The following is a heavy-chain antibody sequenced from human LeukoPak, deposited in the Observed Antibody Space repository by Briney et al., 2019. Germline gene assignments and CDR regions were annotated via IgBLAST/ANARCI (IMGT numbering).Heavy chain of an antibody. D-gene: IGHD3-3*01. Sequence: GASVKVSCKASGYTFTSYAMDWVRQAPGQGLEWMGWISAYNGNTNYAQKLQGRVTMTTDTSTSTAYMELRSLRSDDTAVYYCARDVWGIFGVVTPPSFDYWGQGTLVTVSS. J-gene: IGHJ4*02. CDR3: ARDVWGIFGVVTPPSFDY. CDR2: ISAYNGNT. V-gene: IGHV1-18*01. CDR1: GYTFTSYA.